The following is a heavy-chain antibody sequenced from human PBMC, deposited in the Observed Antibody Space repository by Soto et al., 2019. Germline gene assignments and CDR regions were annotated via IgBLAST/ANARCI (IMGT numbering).Heavy chain of an antibody. V-gene: IGHV1-2*02. CDR3: ARGSFSTSRGGIDL. CDR1: GFSFTINY. Sequence: ASVKVSCKASGFSFTINYFYWVRQAPGQGLEWMGWINPHSGSTKYAQKFQAGVSLTGDTSINTVYMEIQGLRSDDTAVHYCARGSFSTSRGGIDLWGQGTTVTVSS. CDR2: INPHSGST. J-gene: IGHJ6*02. D-gene: IGHD3-16*02.